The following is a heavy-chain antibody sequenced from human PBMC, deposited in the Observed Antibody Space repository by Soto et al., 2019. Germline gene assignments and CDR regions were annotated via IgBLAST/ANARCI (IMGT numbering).Heavy chain of an antibody. CDR2: IRSKTNSDAT. CDR3: TTPSINYDILTDYFNY. Sequence: GSLRLSCAASGFTFSGSAMHWVRQAPGKGLEWVGRIRSKTNSDATVYAAAVKGRFTISRDDSKNTAYLQMNSLKTEDTAVYYCTTPSINYDILTDYFNYWGQGSLVTVSS. D-gene: IGHD3-9*01. CDR1: GFTFSGSA. J-gene: IGHJ4*02. V-gene: IGHV3-73*01.